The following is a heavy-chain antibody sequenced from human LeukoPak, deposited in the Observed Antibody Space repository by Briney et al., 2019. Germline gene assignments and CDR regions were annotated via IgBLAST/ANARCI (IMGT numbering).Heavy chain of an antibody. J-gene: IGHJ4*02. CDR2: ISYAGSNK. V-gene: IGHV3-30-3*01. CDR3: AKELLLWFGEGTTIEY. Sequence: GGSLRLSCAPSGFTFSSYAMHWVRQAPGKGLEWVAVISYAGSNKYYADCVKGRFTISRDNSKNTLYLQMNSLRAEETAVYYCAKELLLWFGEGTTIEYWGQGTLVTVSS. CDR1: GFTFSSYA. D-gene: IGHD3-10*01.